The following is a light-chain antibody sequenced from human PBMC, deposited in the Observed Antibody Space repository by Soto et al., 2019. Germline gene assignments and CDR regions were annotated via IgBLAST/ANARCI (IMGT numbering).Light chain of an antibody. J-gene: IGLJ1*01. V-gene: IGLV2-11*01. Sequence: QSALTQPRSVSGSPGQSVTISCTGTSSDVGGYNYVSWYQQHPGKAPKVMIYDVSERPSGVPDRFSGSKSGNTASLTISGLQGEDEADYYCCSYAGSPRYVFGTGTKLTVL. CDR2: DVS. CDR3: CSYAGSPRYV. CDR1: SSDVGGYNY.